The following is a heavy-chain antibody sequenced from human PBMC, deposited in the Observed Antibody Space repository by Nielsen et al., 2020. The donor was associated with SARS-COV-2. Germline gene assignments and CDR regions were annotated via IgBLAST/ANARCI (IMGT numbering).Heavy chain of an antibody. V-gene: IGHV4-39*07. J-gene: IGHJ6*03. Sequence: SETLSLTCTVSGGSISSGGYYWSWIRQPPGKGLEWIGEINHSGSTNYNPSLKSRVTISVDTSKNQFSLKLSSVTAADTAVYYCARGRNVAAAGRYMDVWGKGTTVTVSS. CDR2: INHSGST. CDR3: ARGRNVAAAGRYMDV. CDR1: GGSISSGGYY. D-gene: IGHD6-13*01.